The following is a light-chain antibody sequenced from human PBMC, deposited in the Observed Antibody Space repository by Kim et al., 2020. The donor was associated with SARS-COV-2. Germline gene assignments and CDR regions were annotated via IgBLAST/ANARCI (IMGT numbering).Light chain of an antibody. V-gene: IGKV6D-21*02. J-gene: IGKJ2*01. CDR1: QSIGSS. CDR3: HQSSALPYT. Sequence: SVAPRKKVTITCRASQSIGSSLHWYQQKPDQSPKLLIRYASEPISGVPSRFSGSGSGTDFTLTINSLEAEDAAAYYCHQSSALPYTFGQGTKLEI. CDR2: YAS.